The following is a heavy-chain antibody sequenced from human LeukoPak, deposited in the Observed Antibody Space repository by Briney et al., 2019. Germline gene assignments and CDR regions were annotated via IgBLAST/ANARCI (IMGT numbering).Heavy chain of an antibody. D-gene: IGHD6-19*01. CDR2: INHSGST. V-gene: IGHV4-34*01. CDR1: GGSFSGYY. J-gene: IGHJ4*02. CDR3: ARDQGTAVAGDYFDY. Sequence: SETLSLTCAVYGGSFSGYYWSWIRQPPGKGLEWIGEINHSGSTNYNPSLKSRVTISVDTSKNQFSLKLSSVTAADTAVYYCARDQGTAVAGDYFDYWGQGTLVTVSS.